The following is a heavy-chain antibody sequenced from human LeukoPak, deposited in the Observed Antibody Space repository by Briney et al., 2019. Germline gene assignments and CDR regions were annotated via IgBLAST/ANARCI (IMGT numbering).Heavy chain of an antibody. Sequence: SETLSLTCAVSGGSFSGYYWSWIRQPPGKGLEWIGEINHSGSTNYNPSLKSRVTISVDTSKNQFSLKLSSVTAADTAVYYCARARDRYFSGSYYFDYWGQGTLVTVSS. V-gene: IGHV4-34*01. CDR1: GGSFSGYY. J-gene: IGHJ4*02. D-gene: IGHD1-26*01. CDR2: INHSGST. CDR3: ARARDRYFSGSYYFDY.